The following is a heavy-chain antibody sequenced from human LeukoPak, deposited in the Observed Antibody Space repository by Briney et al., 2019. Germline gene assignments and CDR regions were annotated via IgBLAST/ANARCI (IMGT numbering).Heavy chain of an antibody. CDR3: ARDLGSPSDILTGYSN. D-gene: IGHD3-9*01. V-gene: IGHV4-39*07. CDR1: GGSISSSSYY. CDR2: IYYTGRT. J-gene: IGHJ4*02. Sequence: PSETLSLTCTVSGGSISSSSYYWGWIRQPPGKGLEWIGSIYYTGRTYYNPSLKSRVTISLDTSKRQFSLKLSSVTAADTAVYYCARDLGSPSDILTGYSNWGQGTLVTVSS.